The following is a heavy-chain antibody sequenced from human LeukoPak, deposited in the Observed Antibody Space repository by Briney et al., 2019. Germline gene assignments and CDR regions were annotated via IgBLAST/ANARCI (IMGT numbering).Heavy chain of an antibody. CDR3: ARDYVWGSSESDY. J-gene: IGHJ4*02. CDR2: IGGTGGNI. D-gene: IGHD7-27*01. CDR1: GLSFSNYA. Sequence: GGSLRLSCAASGLSFSNYAMYWVRQAPGKGLEWVSAIGGTGGNIFYTDSVKGRFTISRDNAKNSLYLHMNSLRVEDTAIYYCARDYVWGSSESDYWGQGTLVTVSS. V-gene: IGHV3-21*01.